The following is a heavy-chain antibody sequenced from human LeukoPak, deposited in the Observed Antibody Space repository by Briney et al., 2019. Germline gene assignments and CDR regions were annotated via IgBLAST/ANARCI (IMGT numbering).Heavy chain of an antibody. CDR2: FDPEDGET. CDR1: GYTLTELS. J-gene: IGHJ4*02. D-gene: IGHD6-13*01. V-gene: IGHV1-24*01. CDR3: ATAIAAAGTHFDY. Sequence: ASVKVSCKVSGYTLTELSMHWVRQAPGKGLEWMGGFDPEDGETIYAQKFQGRVTMTEDTSTDTAYMELSSLRSEDTAVYYCATAIAAAGTHFDYWGQGTLATVSS.